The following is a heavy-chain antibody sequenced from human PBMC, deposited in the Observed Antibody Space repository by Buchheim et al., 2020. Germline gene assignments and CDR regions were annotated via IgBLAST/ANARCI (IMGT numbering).Heavy chain of an antibody. D-gene: IGHD1-1*01. Sequence: QVQLVESEGGVVQPGRSLRLSCAASGFTFSNHAMHWVRQAPGKGLEWVPQIWNGGGHTYYADSVMGRFTVSRDNSKNPLYQKRNSLRAEETAVYYGARDGQQLAPYAMDVWGQGTT. CDR2: IWNGGGHT. CDR3: ARDGQQLAPYAMDV. CDR1: GFTFSNHA. V-gene: IGHV3-33*01. J-gene: IGHJ6*02.